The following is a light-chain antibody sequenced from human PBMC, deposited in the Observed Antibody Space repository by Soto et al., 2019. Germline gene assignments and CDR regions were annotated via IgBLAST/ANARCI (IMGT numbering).Light chain of an antibody. CDR3: SSYAGSNNLV. Sequence: QSALTQPPSASGSPGQSVTISCTGTSSDVGGYNYVSWYQQHPGKAPKLMIYEVSKRPSGVPGRFSGSKSGNTAFLTVSGLQAEDEADYYCSSYAGSNNLVFGGGTKLTVL. J-gene: IGLJ2*01. CDR1: SSDVGGYNY. V-gene: IGLV2-8*01. CDR2: EVS.